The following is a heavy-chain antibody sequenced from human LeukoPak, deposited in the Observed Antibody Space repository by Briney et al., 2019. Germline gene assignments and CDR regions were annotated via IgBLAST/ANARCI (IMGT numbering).Heavy chain of an antibody. J-gene: IGHJ4*02. Sequence: GGSLRLLCAASGFTFSSYAMRWVRQAPGKGLEWVSAIGGSGSSTYSADSVKGRFTISRDNSKNTLYLQMNTLRAEDTAVYYCSSGEYWGQGTLVTVSS. CDR3: SSGEY. D-gene: IGHD3-10*01. CDR2: IGGSGSST. V-gene: IGHV3-23*01. CDR1: GFTFSSYA.